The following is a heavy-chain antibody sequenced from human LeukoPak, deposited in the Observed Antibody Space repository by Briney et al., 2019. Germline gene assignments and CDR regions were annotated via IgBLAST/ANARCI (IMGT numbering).Heavy chain of an antibody. V-gene: IGHV3-7*01. CDR3: VRAAGIVGATYFDY. Sequence: GGSLRLSCAASGFTFSSYWMTWVRQAPGKGLEWVANIKQDGSEKYYVDSVKGRFTISRDNAKNSLYLQMNSLRAEDTAVYYCVRAAGIVGATYFDYWGQGTLVTVSS. CDR1: GFTFSSYW. CDR2: IKQDGSEK. J-gene: IGHJ4*02. D-gene: IGHD1-26*01.